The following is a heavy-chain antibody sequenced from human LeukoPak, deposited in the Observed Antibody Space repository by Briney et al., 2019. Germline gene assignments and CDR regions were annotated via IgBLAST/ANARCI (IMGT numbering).Heavy chain of an antibody. V-gene: IGHV1-69*04. CDR1: GGTFSTYV. CDR2: IIPILGIT. J-gene: IGHJ6*02. D-gene: IGHD2-21*02. Sequence: SVNVSCKASGGTFSTYVISWVRQAPGQGLEWMGRIIPILGITNYAQKFQGRVTITADKSTSTAYMELSSLRSEDTAVYYCAGEWQGGDGYYYYGMDVWGQGTTVTVSS. CDR3: AGEWQGGDGYYYYGMDV.